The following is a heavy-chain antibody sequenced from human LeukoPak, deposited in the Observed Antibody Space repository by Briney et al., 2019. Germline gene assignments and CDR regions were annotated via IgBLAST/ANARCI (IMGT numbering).Heavy chain of an antibody. CDR2: ISSSGSII. CDR1: GFTFSSYE. D-gene: IGHD6-6*01. V-gene: IGHV3-48*03. Sequence: TGGSLRLSCAASGFTFSSYEMNWVRQAPGKWLEWVSYISSSGSIIYYADSVKGRFTISRDNAKNSLYLQMNSLRAEDTAVYYCARFYSSSLGFDYWGQGTLVTVSS. J-gene: IGHJ4*02. CDR3: ARFYSSSLGFDY.